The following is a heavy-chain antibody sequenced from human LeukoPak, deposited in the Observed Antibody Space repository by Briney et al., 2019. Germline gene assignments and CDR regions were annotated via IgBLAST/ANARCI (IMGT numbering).Heavy chain of an antibody. CDR1: GFTFSSYS. CDR2: ISSSSSYI. D-gene: IGHD3-3*01. V-gene: IGHV3-21*01. CDR3: ARIRFLEREDAFDI. Sequence: PGRSLRLSCAASGFTFSSYSMNWVRQAPGKGLEWVSSISSSSSYIYYADSVKGRFTISRDNAKNSLYLQMNSLRAEDTAVYYCARIRFLEREDAFDIWGQGTMVTVSS. J-gene: IGHJ3*02.